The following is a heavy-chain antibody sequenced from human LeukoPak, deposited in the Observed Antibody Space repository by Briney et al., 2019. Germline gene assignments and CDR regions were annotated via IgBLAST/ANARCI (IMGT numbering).Heavy chain of an antibody. D-gene: IGHD6-19*01. CDR3: ASLYSSGRDY. CDR2: INHSGST. J-gene: IGHJ4*02. CDR1: GGSFSGYY. V-gene: IGHV4-34*01. Sequence: SETLSLTCAVYGGSFSGYYWSWIRQPPGKGLEWIGEINHSGSTNYNPSLKSRVTISVDTSKNQFSLKLSSVTAADTAVYYCASLYSSGRDYWGQGTLVTVSS.